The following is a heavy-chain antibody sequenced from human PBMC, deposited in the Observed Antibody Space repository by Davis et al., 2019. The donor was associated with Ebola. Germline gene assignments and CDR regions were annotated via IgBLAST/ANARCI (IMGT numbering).Heavy chain of an antibody. CDR3: AKGNQAGYPTTFDY. CDR1: GFSFRSYA. Sequence: PGGSLRLSCATSGFSFRSYAFHWVRQAPGKGLQWVSSISDSGGSTYYADSVKGRFTISRDNSKNTLYLQMNSLRAEDTAIYDCAKGNQAGYPTTFDYWGQGTLVTVSS. V-gene: IGHV3-23*01. D-gene: IGHD3-9*01. J-gene: IGHJ4*02. CDR2: ISDSGGST.